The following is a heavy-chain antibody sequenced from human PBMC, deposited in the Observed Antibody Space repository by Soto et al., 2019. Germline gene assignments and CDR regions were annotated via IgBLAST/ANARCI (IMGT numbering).Heavy chain of an antibody. CDR2: ISGSGDAI. Sequence: QMQLVESGGGLVEPGGSLRLSCAASGFTFSDHYMTWIRQAPGKGLEWVSYISGSGDAIYYADSVKGRFTISRDNARNTLYLQMNSLRGDDPAVYYCARGNFYYGMDVLGQGTTVTVFS. J-gene: IGHJ6*02. CDR3: ARGNFYYGMDV. CDR1: GFTFSDHY. V-gene: IGHV3-11*01.